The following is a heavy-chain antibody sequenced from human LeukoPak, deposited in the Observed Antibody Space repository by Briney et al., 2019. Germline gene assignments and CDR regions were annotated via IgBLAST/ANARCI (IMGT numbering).Heavy chain of an antibody. D-gene: IGHD1-26*01. CDR3: ARDPYSGNYGNYYYYYMDV. J-gene: IGHJ6*03. CDR2: ITGGGTYI. V-gene: IGHV3-21*01. CDR1: GFTFNNYN. Sequence: GGSLRLSCATSGFTFNNYNMNWVRQAAGRALEWVSSITGGGTYIFYADSVKGRFTLSRDNAKNSLYLQMNSLGPEDTAVYYCARDPYSGNYGNYYYYYMDVWGKGTTVTISS.